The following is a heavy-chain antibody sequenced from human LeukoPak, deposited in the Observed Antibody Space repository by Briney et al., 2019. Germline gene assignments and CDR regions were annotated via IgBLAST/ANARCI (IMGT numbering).Heavy chain of an antibody. CDR2: ISAYNGNT. Sequence: GAAVKVSCRASGYTFTIYGISWVRQAPGQGLEGMGWISAYNGNTNYAQKLQGRVTMTTDTSTTTAYMELSTLRSDDTAVYYCARDQDASFDYWGQGTLVTVSS. CDR1: GYTFTIYG. J-gene: IGHJ4*02. CDR3: ARDQDASFDY. V-gene: IGHV1-18*04.